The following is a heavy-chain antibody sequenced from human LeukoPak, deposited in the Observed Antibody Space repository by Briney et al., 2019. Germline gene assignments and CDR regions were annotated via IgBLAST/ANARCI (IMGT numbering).Heavy chain of an antibody. CDR1: GFTFDDYG. J-gene: IGHJ3*02. Sequence: GGSLRLSCAASGFTFDDYGVSWVRQAPGKGLEWVSGINWNGGSTGYADPVKGRFTISRDNAKNSLYLQMNSLRAEDTALYHCARGGGYCSGGTCGFAFDIWGQGTMVTVSS. CDR2: INWNGGST. V-gene: IGHV3-20*01. CDR3: ARGGGYCSGGTCGFAFDI. D-gene: IGHD2-15*01.